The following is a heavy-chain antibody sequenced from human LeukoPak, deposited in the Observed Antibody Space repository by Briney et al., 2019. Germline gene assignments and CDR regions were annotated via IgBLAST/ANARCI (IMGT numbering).Heavy chain of an antibody. Sequence: SETMSLTCTVAGGSVSSGSYYWSWIRQPAGKGLEWIGRIYTSGCAYYNPSLMSRVTISVDTSKNQFSLRLSSVTAADTAVYYCARGAAFLGDMDVWGKGTTVTVSS. D-gene: IGHD3-3*02. V-gene: IGHV4-61*02. CDR3: ARGAAFLGDMDV. J-gene: IGHJ6*03. CDR2: IYTSGCA. CDR1: GGSVSSGSYY.